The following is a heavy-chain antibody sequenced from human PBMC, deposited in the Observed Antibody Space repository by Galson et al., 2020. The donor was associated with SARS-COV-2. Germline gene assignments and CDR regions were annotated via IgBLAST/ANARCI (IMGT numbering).Heavy chain of an antibody. J-gene: IGHJ6*02. CDR1: GGSISSGGYY. CDR2: IYYSGST. V-gene: IGHV4-31*03. Sequence: SETLSLTCTVSGGSISSGGYYWSWIRQHPGKGLEWIGYIYYSGSTYYNPSLKSRVTISVDTSKNQFSLKLSSVTAADTAVYYCARDRMVQGANYYYYGMDVWGQGTTVTVSS. CDR3: ARDRMVQGANYYYYGMDV. D-gene: IGHD3-10*01.